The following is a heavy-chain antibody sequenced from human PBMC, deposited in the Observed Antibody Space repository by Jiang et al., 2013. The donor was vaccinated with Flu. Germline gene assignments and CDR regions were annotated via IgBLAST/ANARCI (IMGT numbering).Heavy chain of an antibody. Sequence: LLKPSETLSLTCTVSGGSLRIQYWSWIRQPPGRDRSGLGISITMGEPSTIPPSGVRVTISVDTSKNQFSLNLSAVTAADTAVYFCARRYPYLATSDYISSLDSWGRGILVTVSS. CDR1: GGSLRIQY. V-gene: IGHV4-59*08. J-gene: IGHJ4*02. D-gene: IGHD4-11*01. CDR3: ARRYPYLATSDYISSLDS. CDR2: SITMGEP.